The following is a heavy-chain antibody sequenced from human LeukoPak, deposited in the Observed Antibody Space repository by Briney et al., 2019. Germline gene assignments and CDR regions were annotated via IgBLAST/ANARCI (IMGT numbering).Heavy chain of an antibody. CDR1: GFTFTNHA. V-gene: IGHV3-9*01. CDR2: IQHDSANT. J-gene: IGHJ5*01. CDR3: AKDRGTGYTYGELDS. Sequence: PGRSLRLSCVTSGFTFTNHAMHWVRQAPGKGLEWVSRIQHDSANTGYSASVKGRFTISRDDAKRTLYLEMNGLRSDDTALYYCAKDRGTGYTYGELDSWGQGTLVSVSS. D-gene: IGHD5-18*01.